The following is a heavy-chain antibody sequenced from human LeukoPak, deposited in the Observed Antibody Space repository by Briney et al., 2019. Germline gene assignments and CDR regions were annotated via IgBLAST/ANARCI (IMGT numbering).Heavy chain of an antibody. CDR3: ARKGVYNGSFSSDY. CDR2: INSSSTSI. V-gene: IGHV3-48*02. CDR1: GFTFSRYH. D-gene: IGHD1-26*01. J-gene: IGHJ4*02. Sequence: GGSLRLSCAASGFTFSRYHMNWVRQAPGKGLEWIAYINSSSTSIYYADSVKGRFTISRDNAKNSLYLEMNSLRDEDTAVYYCARKGVYNGSFSSDYWGQGTLVTVSS.